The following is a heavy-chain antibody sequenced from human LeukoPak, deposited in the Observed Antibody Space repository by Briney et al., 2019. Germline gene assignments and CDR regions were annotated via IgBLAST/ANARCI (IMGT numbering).Heavy chain of an antibody. V-gene: IGHV5-51*01. D-gene: IGHD2-8*02. CDR3: VRVLWTWALNYYNGMDV. J-gene: IGHJ6*02. Sequence: GESLKISCTGSGYSFSTNWIGWVRQMPGKGLEWMGIIYPGDSDTRYSPSFQGQVTISADKSISTAYLQWNNLKASDTAMYYCVRVLWTWALNYYNGMDVWGQGTTVTVSS. CDR1: GYSFSTNW. CDR2: IYPGDSDT.